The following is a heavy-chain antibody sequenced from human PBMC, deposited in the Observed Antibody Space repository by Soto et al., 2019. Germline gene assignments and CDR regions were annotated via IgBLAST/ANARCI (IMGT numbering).Heavy chain of an antibody. CDR1: GGSVSSGSYY. CDR2: IYYSGST. D-gene: IGHD3-22*01. V-gene: IGHV4-61*01. J-gene: IGHJ5*02. CDR3: ASTVSYYDSSGYQRWFDP. Sequence: SETLSLTCAVSGGSVSSGSYYWSWIRQPPGKGLEWIGYIYYSGSTNYNPSLKSRVTISVDTSKNQFSLKLSSVTAADTAVYYCASTVSYYDSSGYQRWFDPWGQGTLVTVSS.